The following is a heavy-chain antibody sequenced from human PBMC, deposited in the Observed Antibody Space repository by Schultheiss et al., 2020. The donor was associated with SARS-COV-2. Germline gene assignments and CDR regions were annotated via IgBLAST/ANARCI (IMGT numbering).Heavy chain of an antibody. J-gene: IGHJ6*02. CDR1: GFTFSTYS. V-gene: IGHV3-21*01. Sequence: GGSLRLSCAASGFTFSTYSMNWVRQAPGKGLEWVSSISSSSSYIYYADSLKGRFTISRDNAKNSLYLHMNSLRAEDTAVYYCARDLGSPLNYYYGMDVWGQGTTVTVSS. D-gene: IGHD2-15*01. CDR3: ARDLGSPLNYYYGMDV. CDR2: ISSSSSYI.